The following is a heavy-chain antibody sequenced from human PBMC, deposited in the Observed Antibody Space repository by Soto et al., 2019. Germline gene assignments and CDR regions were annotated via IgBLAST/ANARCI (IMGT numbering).Heavy chain of an antibody. V-gene: IGHV1-69*13. Sequence: ASVKVSCKASGGTFSSYAISWVRQAPGQGLEWMGGIIPIFGTANYAQKFQGRVTITADESTSTAYMELSSLRSEDTAVYYCALYDYGGRTLYYFDYWGQGTLVTVS. CDR1: GGTFSSYA. CDR3: ALYDYGGRTLYYFDY. CDR2: IIPIFGTA. J-gene: IGHJ4*02. D-gene: IGHD4-17*01.